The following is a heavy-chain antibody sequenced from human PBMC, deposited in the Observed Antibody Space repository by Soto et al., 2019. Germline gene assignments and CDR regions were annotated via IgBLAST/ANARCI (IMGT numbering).Heavy chain of an antibody. CDR3: ARATEAAHDAFDI. J-gene: IGHJ3*02. CDR1: GGSISSYY. V-gene: IGHV4-59*01. CDR2: IYYSGST. Sequence: PSETLSLTCTVAGGSISSYYCSWLRQPRGKGLEWIGYIYYSGSTNYNPSLKRRVTISVDTSKNQFSLKLSSVTAADTAVYYCARATEAAHDAFDIWGQGIMVTV. D-gene: IGHD6-6*01.